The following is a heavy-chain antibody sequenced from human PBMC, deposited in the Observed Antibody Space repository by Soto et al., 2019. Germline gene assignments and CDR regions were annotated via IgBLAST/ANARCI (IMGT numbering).Heavy chain of an antibody. Sequence: QVQLVQSGAEVKKPGASVKVSCKASGYTFTGQFIHWVRQAPGQGLEWMGWINPKSGGTQYAQKLQGWVTMTRDTSINTAYMELSRLKSDDTAVYYCARDLHMARGMIPHFYDAMDVWGQVTTVTVSS. CDR2: INPKSGGT. D-gene: IGHD3-10*01. J-gene: IGHJ6*02. CDR1: GYTFTGQF. V-gene: IGHV1-2*04. CDR3: ARDLHMARGMIPHFYDAMDV.